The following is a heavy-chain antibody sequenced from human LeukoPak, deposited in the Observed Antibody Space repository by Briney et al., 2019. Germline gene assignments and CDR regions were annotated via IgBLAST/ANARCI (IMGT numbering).Heavy chain of an antibody. J-gene: IGHJ4*02. V-gene: IGHV5-51*01. CDR1: GYRFTSYW. CDR3: ARADTAMVTDY. Sequence: PGESLKISCKASGYRFTSYWIGWVRQMPGKGLEWMGTIYPADSDTKYSPSFQGQVTMSADKSISTAYLQWSSLKASDTAMYYCARADTAMVTDYWGQGTLVTVSS. D-gene: IGHD5-18*01. CDR2: IYPADSDT.